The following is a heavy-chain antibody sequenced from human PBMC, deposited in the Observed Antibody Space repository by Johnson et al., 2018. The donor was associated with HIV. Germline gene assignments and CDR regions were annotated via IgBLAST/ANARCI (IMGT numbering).Heavy chain of an antibody. Sequence: VQLVESGGGLVQPGGSLRLSCAASGFSFSSYWMSWVRQAPGKGLQWVANIKQDGNEKYYVDSVKGRFSIPRDNAKNSLHLQMNSLRAEDTAVYYCARLRSGNRAFGVWGQGTMVTVSS. V-gene: IGHV3-7*05. CDR2: IKQDGNEK. D-gene: IGHD2-15*01. CDR1: GFSFSSYW. J-gene: IGHJ3*01. CDR3: ARLRSGNRAFGV.